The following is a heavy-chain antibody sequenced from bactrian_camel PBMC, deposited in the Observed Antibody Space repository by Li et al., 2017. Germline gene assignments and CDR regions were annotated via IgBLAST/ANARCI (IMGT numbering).Heavy chain of an antibody. CDR2: INHRGGTT. J-gene: IGHJ4*01. V-gene: IGHV3S1*01. D-gene: IGHD5*01. Sequence: HVQLVESGGGSVQAGGSLRLSCAASGPTYSAIYVGWFRQAPGKSLEWVSHINHRGGTTSYADSVKGRFTISRDNAKNTLYLQLNSLETEDTAMYCCAKDSGDTTAGWVPISDFALWGQGTQVTVS. CDR1: GPTYSAIY. CDR3: AKDSGDTTAGWVPISDFAL.